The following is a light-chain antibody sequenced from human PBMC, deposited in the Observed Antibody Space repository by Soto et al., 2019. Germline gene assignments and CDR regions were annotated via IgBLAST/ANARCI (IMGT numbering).Light chain of an antibody. CDR1: SSDVGGYNY. Sequence: QSARTQPRSVSGSPGQSVTISCTGTSSDVGGYNYVSWYQQHPGKAPKLMIYDVNKRPSGVPDRFSGSKSGNTASLTISGLQAEDEADYYCCSYAGSYTWVFGGGTKLTVL. CDR2: DVN. V-gene: IGLV2-11*01. J-gene: IGLJ3*02. CDR3: CSYAGSYTWV.